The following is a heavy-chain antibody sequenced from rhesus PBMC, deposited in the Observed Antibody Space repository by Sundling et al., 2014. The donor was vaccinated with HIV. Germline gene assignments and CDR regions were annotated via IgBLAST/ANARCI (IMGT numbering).Heavy chain of an antibody. CDR3: AREEWQLYVDY. J-gene: IGHJ4*01. CDR1: GGSIITGYW. CDR2: IYGGGGST. D-gene: IGHD1-44*02. V-gene: IGHV4-93*01. Sequence: QVQLQESGPAVVKPSETLSLTCVVSGGSIITGYWWTWIRQPPGKGLEWIGRIYGGGGSTDYNPSLKSRVTISIDTSKNQFSLKLTSVTAADTAVYYCAREEWQLYVDYWGQGVLVTVSS.